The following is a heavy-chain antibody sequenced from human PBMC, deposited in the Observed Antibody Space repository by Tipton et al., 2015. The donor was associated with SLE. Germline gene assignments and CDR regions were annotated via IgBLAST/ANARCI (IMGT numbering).Heavy chain of an antibody. CDR3: ARDGGWEHYYYGMDV. V-gene: IGHV3-49*04. CDR2: IRSKIYGGTT. CDR1: GFTFGDFT. Sequence: SLRLSCTASGFTFGDFTMSWVRQAPGKGLEWVGFIRSKIYGGTTEYAASVEGRVTISRDDAKNIAYLQMNSLKTEDTAVYYCARDGGWEHYYYGMDVWGQGTTVTVSS. J-gene: IGHJ6*02. D-gene: IGHD3-16*01.